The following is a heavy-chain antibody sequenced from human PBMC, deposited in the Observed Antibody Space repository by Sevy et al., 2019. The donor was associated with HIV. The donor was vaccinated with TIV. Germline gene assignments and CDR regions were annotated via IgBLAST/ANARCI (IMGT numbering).Heavy chain of an antibody. CDR2: ISGSSGST. CDR3: AKCLSFTMIVDYFDY. CDR1: GFTFSSYA. V-gene: IGHV3-23*01. J-gene: IGHJ4*02. Sequence: GGSLRLSCAASGFTFSSYAMSWVRQAPGKGLEWVSAISGSSGSTYYADSVKGRFTISRDNSKNTLYLQMNSLRAEDTAVYYCAKCLSFTMIVDYFDYWGQGTLVTVSS. D-gene: IGHD3-22*01.